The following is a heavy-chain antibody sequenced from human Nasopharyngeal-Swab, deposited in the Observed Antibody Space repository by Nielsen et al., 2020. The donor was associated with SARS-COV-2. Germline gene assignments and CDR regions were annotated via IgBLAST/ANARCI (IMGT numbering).Heavy chain of an antibody. CDR3: ARLSGTHY. V-gene: IGHV3-48*01. CDR2: ISSSSSTI. D-gene: IGHD1-1*01. CDR1: GFTFSSYS. J-gene: IGHJ4*02. Sequence: GESLKISCAASGFTFSSYSMNWVRQAPGKGLEWVSYISSSSSTIYYADSVKGRFTISRDKAKNSLYLKMNSLRAEDTAVYYCARLSGTHYWGQGTLVTVSS.